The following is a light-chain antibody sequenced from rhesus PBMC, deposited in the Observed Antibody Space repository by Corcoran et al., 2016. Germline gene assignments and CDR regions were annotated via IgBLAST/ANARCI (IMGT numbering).Light chain of an antibody. CDR3: QQYNNWLT. Sequence: EIVLTQSPATLSLSPGERVTLSCRASQSVSSNLAWYEQKPGQVPRLLIYHASNRATGIPYRFSGSGSGTDFTLTISRLEPEDVGVYYCQQYNNWLTFGGGTKVELK. J-gene: IGKJ4*01. V-gene: IGKV3-35*01. CDR1: QSVSSN. CDR2: HAS.